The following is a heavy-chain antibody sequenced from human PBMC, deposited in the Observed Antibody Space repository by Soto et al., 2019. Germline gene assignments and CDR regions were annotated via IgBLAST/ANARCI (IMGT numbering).Heavy chain of an antibody. J-gene: IGHJ4*02. CDR2: IYYSGST. D-gene: IGHD1-7*01. Sequence: SETLSLTCTVSGGSISSSSYYWGWIRQPPGKGLEWIGSIYYSGSTYYNPSLKSRVTISVDTSKNQFSLKLSSVTAADTAVYYCARQITGTSYYFDYWGQGTLVTVS. CDR1: GGSISSSSYY. V-gene: IGHV4-39*01. CDR3: ARQITGTSYYFDY.